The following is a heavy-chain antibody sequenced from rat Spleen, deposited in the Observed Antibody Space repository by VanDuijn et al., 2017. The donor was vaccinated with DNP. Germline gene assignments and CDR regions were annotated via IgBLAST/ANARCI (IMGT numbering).Heavy chain of an antibody. CDR2: IWNHGGT. CDR3: ARGSAFFDY. D-gene: IGHD3-2*01. V-gene: IGHV2S12*01. J-gene: IGHJ2*01. CDR1: GFSLTGYH. Sequence: QVQLKESGPGLVQPSQTLSLSCTVSGFSLTGYHVSWVRQPPGKGLEWMVVIWNHGGTDYNSAIKSRLSISRDTSKGQVFLKMDSRQAEDTAMYFCARGSAFFDYWGQGVMVTVSS.